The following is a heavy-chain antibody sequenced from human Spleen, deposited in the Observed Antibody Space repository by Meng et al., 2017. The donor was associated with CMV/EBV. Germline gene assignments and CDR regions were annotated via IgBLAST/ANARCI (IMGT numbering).Heavy chain of an antibody. CDR3: ARDSRDGGNYYYYYGMDV. V-gene: IGHV4-30-4*08. CDR1: GGSISSGDYY. Sequence: SETLSLTCTVSGGSISSGDYYWSWIRQPPGKGLEWIGYIYYSGSTYYNPSLKSRVTISVDTSKNQFSLKLSSVTAADTAVYYCARDSRDGGNYYYYYGMDVWGQGTTVTVSS. D-gene: IGHD4-23*01. J-gene: IGHJ6*02. CDR2: IYYSGST.